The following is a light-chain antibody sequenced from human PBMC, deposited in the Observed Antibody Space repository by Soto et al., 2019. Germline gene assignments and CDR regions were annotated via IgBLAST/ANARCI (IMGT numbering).Light chain of an antibody. CDR3: QQYGSSPVS. CDR1: QSVSNNY. Sequence: EIVLTQSPGTLSLSPGERATLSCRASQSVSNNYLAWYQQKTGQAPRFLMYGASSRATGTPDRFSGSGSGTDFTLTISRLEPEDYAVYYCQQYGSSPVSFGPGTKVDIK. J-gene: IGKJ3*01. CDR2: GAS. V-gene: IGKV3-20*01.